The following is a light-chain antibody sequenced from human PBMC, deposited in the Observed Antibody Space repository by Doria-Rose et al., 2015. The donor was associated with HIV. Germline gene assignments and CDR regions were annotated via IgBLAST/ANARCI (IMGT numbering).Light chain of an antibody. J-gene: IGKJ1*01. CDR3: HQYGTSWT. Sequence: TQSPGTLSLSPGERATLSCRASQSFSSTHLAWYQQKPGQAPSLLIYDGSTRATGIPDRFSASGSGTDFTLTINGLEPEDFALYYCHQYGTSWTFGQGTKVEI. V-gene: IGKV3-20*01. CDR1: QSFSSTH. CDR2: DGS.